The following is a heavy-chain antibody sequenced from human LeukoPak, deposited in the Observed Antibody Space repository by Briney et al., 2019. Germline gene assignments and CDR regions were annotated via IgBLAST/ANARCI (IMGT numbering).Heavy chain of an antibody. D-gene: IGHD2-2*01. CDR3: ARAPITSPFYFDY. CDR1: GFAFGSES. V-gene: IGHV3-48*04. Sequence: GGSLRLSCAASGFAFGSESMNWVRQAPGKGLEWISYTSSSSVTIYYADSVEGRFTISRDNAKNSLYLQMDSLRAEDTALYYCARAPITSPFYFDYWGQGTLVTVSS. CDR2: TSSSSVTI. J-gene: IGHJ4*02.